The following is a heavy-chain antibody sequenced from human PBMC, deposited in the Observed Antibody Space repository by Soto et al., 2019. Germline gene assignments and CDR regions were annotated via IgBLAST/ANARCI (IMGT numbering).Heavy chain of an antibody. CDR1: GFTLSSYA. CDR3: ARDGSDIVVVPAANEEGNWFDP. D-gene: IGHD2-2*01. V-gene: IGHV3-30-3*01. J-gene: IGHJ5*02. CDR2: ISYDGSNK. Sequence: PGGSLRLSCAASGFTLSSYAMHWVRQAPGKGLEWVAVISYDGSNKYYADSVKGRFTISRDNSKNTLYLQMNSLRAEDTAVYYCARDGSDIVVVPAANEEGNWFDPWGQGTLVTVSS.